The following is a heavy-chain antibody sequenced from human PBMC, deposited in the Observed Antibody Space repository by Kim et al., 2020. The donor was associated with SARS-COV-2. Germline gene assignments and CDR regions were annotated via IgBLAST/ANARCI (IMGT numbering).Heavy chain of an antibody. D-gene: IGHD5-18*01. CDR1: GHTFTDYY. J-gene: IGHJ4*02. CDR3: ARSRCTGGTCYGLDY. V-gene: IGHV1-2*06. Sequence: ASVKVSCKAIGHTFTDYYIHWVRQAPGQGLEWMGRINPNSGDTDYAQKSQGRVTMTRDTSINSAYMELRGLRSDDTAIYFCARSRCTGGTCYGLDYWGQG. CDR2: INPNSGDT.